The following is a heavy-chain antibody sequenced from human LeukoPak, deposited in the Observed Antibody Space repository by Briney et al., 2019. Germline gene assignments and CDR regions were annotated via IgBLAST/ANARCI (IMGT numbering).Heavy chain of an antibody. CDR3: ARAVSTSKARNDRPYYYMDV. CDR1: GFTVGSYY. D-gene: IGHD5/OR15-5a*01. V-gene: IGHV3-11*04. Sequence: GGSLRLSCVASGFTVGSYYMSWVRQAPGKGLEWVSYISSSGSTIYYADSVKGRFTISRDNAKNSLYLQMNSLRAEDTAVYYCARAVSTSKARNDRPYYYMDVWGKGTTVTVSS. CDR2: ISSSGSTI. J-gene: IGHJ6*03.